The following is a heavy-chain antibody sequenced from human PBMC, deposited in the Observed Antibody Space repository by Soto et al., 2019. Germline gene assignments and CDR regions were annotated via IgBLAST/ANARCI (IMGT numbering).Heavy chain of an antibody. CDR2: IRSKANSYAT. CDR3: TGRVTTFDY. D-gene: IGHD4-4*01. Sequence: VGSLRLSCAASGFTFSGSAMHWVRQASGKGLEWVGRIRSKANSYATAYAASVKGRFTISRDDSKNTAYLQMNSLKTEDTAVYYCTGRVTTFDYWGQGTLVTVSS. J-gene: IGHJ4*02. V-gene: IGHV3-73*01. CDR1: GFTFSGSA.